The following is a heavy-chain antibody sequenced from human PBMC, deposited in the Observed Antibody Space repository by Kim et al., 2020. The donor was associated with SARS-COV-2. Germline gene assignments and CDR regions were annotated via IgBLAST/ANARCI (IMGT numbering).Heavy chain of an antibody. CDR1: GFTFSSYG. J-gene: IGHJ4*02. Sequence: GGSLRLSCAASGFTFSSYGMHWVRQAPGKGLEWVAVISYDGSNKYYADSVKGRFTISRDNSKNTLYLQMNSLRAEDTAVYYCAKEGFLTGYDYYFDYWGQGTLVTVSS. D-gene: IGHD3-9*01. CDR2: ISYDGSNK. V-gene: IGHV3-30*18. CDR3: AKEGFLTGYDYYFDY.